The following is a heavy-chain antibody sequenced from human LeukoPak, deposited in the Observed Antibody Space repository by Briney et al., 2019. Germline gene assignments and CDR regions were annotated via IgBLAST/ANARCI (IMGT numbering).Heavy chain of an antibody. V-gene: IGHV4-31*03. CDR2: IYYSGST. Sequence: PSETLSLTCTVSGGSISSGGYYWSWIRQHPGKGLEWIGYIYYSGSTYYDPSLKSRVTISVDTSKNQFSLKLSSVTTADTAVYYCARWGTMVRGVRGYYFDYWGQGTQVTVSS. CDR3: ARWGTMVRGVRGYYFDY. J-gene: IGHJ4*02. D-gene: IGHD3-10*01. CDR1: GGSISSGGYY.